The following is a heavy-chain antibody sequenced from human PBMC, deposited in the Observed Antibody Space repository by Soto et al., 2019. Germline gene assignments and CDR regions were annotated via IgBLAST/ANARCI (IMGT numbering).Heavy chain of an antibody. Sequence: ASVKVSCKASRYTFTSYDINWVRQATGQGLEWMGWMNPSSGNTGYAQKFQGRVTMTRDTSISTAYMELSSLRSEDTAVYYCAMRKRVRPDAFDIWGQGTMVPVSS. J-gene: IGHJ3*02. CDR3: AMRKRVRPDAFDI. V-gene: IGHV1-8*01. CDR2: MNPSSGNT. CDR1: RYTFTSYD.